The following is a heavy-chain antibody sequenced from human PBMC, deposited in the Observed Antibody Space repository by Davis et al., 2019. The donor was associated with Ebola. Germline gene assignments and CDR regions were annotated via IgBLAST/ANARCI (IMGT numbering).Heavy chain of an antibody. Sequence: GGSLRPSCAASGFTFSRYNMNWVRQAPGKGLQWVSFISSSSSTIYYADSVKGRFTISRDNAKNSLSLQMNSLRVEDTAVYYCARDLTFYDFWSATDHFDYWGQGTLVTVSS. CDR1: GFTFSRYN. CDR2: ISSSSSTI. V-gene: IGHV3-48*01. J-gene: IGHJ4*02. D-gene: IGHD3-3*01. CDR3: ARDLTFYDFWSATDHFDY.